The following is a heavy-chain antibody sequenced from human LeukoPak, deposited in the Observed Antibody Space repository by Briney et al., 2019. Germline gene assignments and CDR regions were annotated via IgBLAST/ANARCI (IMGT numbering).Heavy chain of an antibody. J-gene: IGHJ4*02. CDR2: INPNSGGT. D-gene: IGHD3-9*01. Sequence: ASVKVSCKASGYTLTGYYMHWVRQAPGQGLEWMGWINPNSGGTNYAQKFQGRVTMTRDTSISTAYMELSRLRSDDTAVYYCARGHYDILTGYYSDYWGQGTLVTVSS. CDR3: ARGHYDILTGYYSDY. V-gene: IGHV1-2*02. CDR1: GYTLTGYY.